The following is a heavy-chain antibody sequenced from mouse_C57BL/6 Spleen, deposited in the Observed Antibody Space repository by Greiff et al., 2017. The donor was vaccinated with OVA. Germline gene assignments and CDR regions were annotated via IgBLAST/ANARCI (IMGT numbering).Heavy chain of an antibody. CDR3: ARLYYGSSYAMDY. CDR1: GFTFTDYY. Sequence: EVKLQESGGGLVQPGGSLSLSCAASGFTFTDYYMSWVRQPPGKALEWLGFIRNKANGYTTEYSASVKGRFTISRDNSQSILYLQMNALRAEDSATYYCARLYYGSSYAMDYWGQGTSVTVSS. V-gene: IGHV7-3*01. D-gene: IGHD1-1*01. CDR2: IRNKANGYTT. J-gene: IGHJ4*01.